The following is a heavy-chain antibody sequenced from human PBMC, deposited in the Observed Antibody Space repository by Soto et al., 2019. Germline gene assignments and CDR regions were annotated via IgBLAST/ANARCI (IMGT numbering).Heavy chain of an antibody. V-gene: IGHV4-34*01. CDR1: GGSFSGYY. Sequence: SETLSLTCAVYGGSFSGYYWSWIRQPPGKGLEWIGEIYHSGSTNYNPSLKSRVTISVDKSKNQFSLKLSSVTAADTAVYYCGGVAVAGTRVDYGGQGTLVTVSS. CDR2: IYHSGST. CDR3: GGVAVAGTRVDY. J-gene: IGHJ4*02. D-gene: IGHD6-19*01.